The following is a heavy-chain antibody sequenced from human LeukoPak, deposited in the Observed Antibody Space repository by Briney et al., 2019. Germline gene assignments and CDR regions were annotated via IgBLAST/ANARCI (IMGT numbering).Heavy chain of an antibody. CDR1: GFTFSSYA. V-gene: IGHV3-23*01. Sequence: GGSLRLSCAASGFTFSSYAMSWVRQAPGKGLEWVSSISGSGDNTYYADSVKGRFTISRDNSKNTLYVQVNSLGTEDTAAYYCAKGSYYDSSGSFYFDYWGQGTLVTVSS. D-gene: IGHD3-22*01. J-gene: IGHJ4*02. CDR3: AKGSYYDSSGSFYFDY. CDR2: ISGSGDNT.